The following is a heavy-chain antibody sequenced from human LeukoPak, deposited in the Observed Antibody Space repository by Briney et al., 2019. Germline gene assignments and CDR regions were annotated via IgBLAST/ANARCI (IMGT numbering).Heavy chain of an antibody. CDR3: ARPAPYDSSSFDY. V-gene: IGHV3-20*04. D-gene: IGHD3-22*01. CDR1: GFTLDDYG. Sequence: PGGSLRLSCAASGFTLDDYGMSWVRQAPGKGLEWVTDIYWNGGSTGYADSVKGRFTISRDNAKNSLYLQMNSLSAEGTALYYCARPAPYDSSSFDYWGQGTLVTVSS. CDR2: IYWNGGST. J-gene: IGHJ4*02.